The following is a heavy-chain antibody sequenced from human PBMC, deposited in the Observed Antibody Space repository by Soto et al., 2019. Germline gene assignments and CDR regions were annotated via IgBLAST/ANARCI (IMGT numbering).Heavy chain of an antibody. CDR1: GGSISSGGYY. D-gene: IGHD3-10*01. CDR2: IYYSGST. Sequence: QVQLQESGPGLVKPSQTLSLTCTVSGGSISSGGYYWSWIRQHPGKGLEWIGYIYYSGSTYYNPSLESRVTRSVDTSKSQFSRKLSSVTAEDTAVYYCARGAADYGSVSTRSFDYWGQGTLVTVS. J-gene: IGHJ4*02. V-gene: IGHV4-31*03. CDR3: ARGAADYGSVSTRSFDY.